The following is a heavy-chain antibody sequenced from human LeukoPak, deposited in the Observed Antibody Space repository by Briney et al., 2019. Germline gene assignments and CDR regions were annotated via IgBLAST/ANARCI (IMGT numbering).Heavy chain of an antibody. V-gene: IGHV3-30*03. CDR2: ISYDGSNK. Sequence: PGGSLRLSCAASGFTFSSYGMHWVRQAPGKGLEWVAVISYDGSNKYYADSVKGRFTISRDNSKNTLYLQMNSLRAEDTAVYYCAYDSSGFDAFDIWGQGTMVTVSS. CDR1: GFTFSSYG. D-gene: IGHD3-22*01. J-gene: IGHJ3*02. CDR3: AYDSSGFDAFDI.